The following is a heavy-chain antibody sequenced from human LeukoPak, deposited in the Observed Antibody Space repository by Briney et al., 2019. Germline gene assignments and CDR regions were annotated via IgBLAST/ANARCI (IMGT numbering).Heavy chain of an antibody. V-gene: IGHV3-9*01. CDR3: AKDILDYDSSGYYGFDY. CDR2: ISWNSGSI. CDR1: GFTFDDYA. J-gene: IGHJ4*02. D-gene: IGHD3-22*01. Sequence: GRSLRLSCAASGFTFDDYAMHWARQAPGKGLEWVSGISWNSGSIGYADPVKGRFTISRDNAKNSLYLQMNSLRAEDTALYYCAKDILDYDSSGYYGFDYWGQGTLVTVSS.